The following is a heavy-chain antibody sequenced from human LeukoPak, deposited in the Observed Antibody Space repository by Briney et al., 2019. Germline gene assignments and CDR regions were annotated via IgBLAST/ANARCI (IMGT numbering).Heavy chain of an antibody. Sequence: SGPTLVNPTETLTLTCTFSGFSLSTSGVGVGWIRQPPEKALEWLALIYWDNDKRYSPALESRLTITKETSKNQVVLAMTNMDPVDTATCYCAHIMEWNYYDSSVERGAFDMWGQGTMVTVSS. CDR3: AHIMEWNYYDSSVERGAFDM. J-gene: IGHJ3*02. CDR2: IYWDNDK. D-gene: IGHD3-22*01. V-gene: IGHV2-5*02. CDR1: GFSLSTSGVG.